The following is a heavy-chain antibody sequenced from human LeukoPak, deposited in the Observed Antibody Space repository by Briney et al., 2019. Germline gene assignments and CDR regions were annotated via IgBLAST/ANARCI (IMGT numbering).Heavy chain of an antibody. CDR1: GFTFSSYS. D-gene: IGHD6-19*01. CDR2: ISSSSSYI. Sequence: PGGSLRLSCAASGFTFSSYSMNWVRQAPGKGLEWVSSISSSSSYIYYADSVKGRFTISRDNAKNSLYLQMNSLRAEDTAVYYCASSTAVAGNDNWFDPWGQGTRVTVSS. J-gene: IGHJ5*02. V-gene: IGHV3-21*01. CDR3: ASSTAVAGNDNWFDP.